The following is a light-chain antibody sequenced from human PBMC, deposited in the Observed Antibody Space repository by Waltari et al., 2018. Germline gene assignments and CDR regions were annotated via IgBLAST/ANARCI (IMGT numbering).Light chain of an antibody. CDR1: SSDVGGDHY. J-gene: IGLJ3*02. CDR2: DVS. V-gene: IGLV2-14*01. Sequence: QSALTQPASGSGSPGQSITISCTGTSSDVGGDHYVSWYQQHPGKAPKLMIYDVSKRPSGVSNRFSGSKSGNTASLTISGLQAEDEADYYCSSYTSSSTWVFGGGTKLTVL. CDR3: SSYTSSSTWV.